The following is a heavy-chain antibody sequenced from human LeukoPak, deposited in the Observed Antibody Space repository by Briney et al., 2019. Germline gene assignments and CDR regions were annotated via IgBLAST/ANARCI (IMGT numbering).Heavy chain of an antibody. CDR1: GCTFSTYA. CDR3: ARSLIDYGGSYDAFDI. V-gene: IGHV1-69*10. Sequence: SVKVSCKASGCTFSTYAISWVRQAPGQGLEWMRGITPILGTANYAQKFQGRVTINADQSTSTAYMELSSLRSEDTAVYYCARSLIDYGGSYDAFDIWGQGTMVTISS. CDR2: ITPILGTA. J-gene: IGHJ3*02. D-gene: IGHD4-23*01.